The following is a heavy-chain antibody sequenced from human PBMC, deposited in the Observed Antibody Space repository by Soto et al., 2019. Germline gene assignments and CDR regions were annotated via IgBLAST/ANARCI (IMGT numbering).Heavy chain of an antibody. CDR1: GYTFTGYY. CDR2: INPNSGGT. Sequence: ASVKVSCKASGYTFTGYYMHWVRQAPGQGLEWMGWINPNSGGTNYAQTFQGRVTMTRDTSISTAYMELSRLRSDDTAVYYCARDLAEVIVVVPAASDYWGQGTLVTVSS. J-gene: IGHJ4*02. CDR3: ARDLAEVIVVVPAASDY. V-gene: IGHV1-2*02. D-gene: IGHD2-2*01.